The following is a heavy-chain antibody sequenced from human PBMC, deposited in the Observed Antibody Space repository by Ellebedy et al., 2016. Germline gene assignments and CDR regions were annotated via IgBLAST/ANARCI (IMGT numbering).Heavy chain of an antibody. V-gene: IGHV4-59*01. Sequence: GSLRPSCIVPGGSISRYYWSWIRQPPGRGLEWNGNIYYTGTTNYNPSLQSRVTISLDTSKHQSSLRLTSVTAAATAVYYCARIGGVSFGERPIDYWGQGTLVTVSS. CDR2: IYYTGTT. J-gene: IGHJ4*02. CDR3: ARIGGVSFGERPIDY. D-gene: IGHD3-10*01. CDR1: GGSISRYY.